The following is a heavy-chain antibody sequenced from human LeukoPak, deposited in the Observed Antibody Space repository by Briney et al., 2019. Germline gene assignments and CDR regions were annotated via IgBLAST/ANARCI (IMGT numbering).Heavy chain of an antibody. CDR3: ARGYSSSPDY. V-gene: IGHV4-39*01. D-gene: IGHD6-13*01. CDR1: GGSISSDNNY. Sequence: PSETLSLTCTVSGGSISSDNNYWGWIRQPPGKGLEWIGSIYYSGSTYYNPSLKSRVTISVDTSKNQFSLKLSSVTAADTAVYYCARGYSSSPDYWGQGTLVTVSS. J-gene: IGHJ4*02. CDR2: IYYSGST.